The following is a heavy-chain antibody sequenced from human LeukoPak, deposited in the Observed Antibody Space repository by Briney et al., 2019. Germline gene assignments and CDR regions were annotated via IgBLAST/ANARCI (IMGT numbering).Heavy chain of an antibody. D-gene: IGHD7-27*01. J-gene: IGHJ4*02. Sequence: ASVKVSCKASGYTFTNYYIHWVRQAPGQGLEGMGWINPNNGGTNYAQKFQGRVTMAGDPSISTAYMELSRLRSDDTAMFYCARDPGANYFDYWGQGTLVTVSS. CDR3: ARDPGANYFDY. CDR2: INPNNGGT. CDR1: GYTFTNYY. V-gene: IGHV1-2*02.